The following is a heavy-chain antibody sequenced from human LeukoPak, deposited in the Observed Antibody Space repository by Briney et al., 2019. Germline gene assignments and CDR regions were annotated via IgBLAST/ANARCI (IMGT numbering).Heavy chain of an antibody. D-gene: IGHD2-2*02. V-gene: IGHV4-38-2*01. CDR2: IYNSGST. J-gene: IGHJ4*02. CDR3: ARHRRYCSSSNCYTFDY. Sequence: SETLSLTCAVSGYSISSGYYWGWIRQPAGKGLEWIGSIYNSGSTYYNPSLKSRVTISVDTSKNHFSLNLNSVTAADTAVYYCARHRRYCSSSNCYTFDYWGQGALVTVSS. CDR1: GYSISSGYY.